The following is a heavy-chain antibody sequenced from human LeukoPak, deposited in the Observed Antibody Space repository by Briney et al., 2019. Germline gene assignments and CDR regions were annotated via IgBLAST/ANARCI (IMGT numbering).Heavy chain of an antibody. Sequence: GGSLRLSCTASGFTFGDYAMSWFRQAPGKGLEWVGFIRSKAYGGTTEYAASVKGRFTISRDDSKSIAYLQMNSLKTEDTAVYYCTREGHDILTGYYMTIDYWGQGTLITVSS. J-gene: IGHJ4*02. V-gene: IGHV3-49*03. D-gene: IGHD3-9*01. CDR1: GFTFGDYA. CDR3: TREGHDILTGYYMTIDY. CDR2: IRSKAYGGTT.